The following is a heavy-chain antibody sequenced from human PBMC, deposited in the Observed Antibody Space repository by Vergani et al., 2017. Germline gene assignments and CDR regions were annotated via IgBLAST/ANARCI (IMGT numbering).Heavy chain of an antibody. V-gene: IGHV1-18*01. Sequence: QVQVVQSGAEVKKPGASVRVSCKSSGYTFTNYGISWVRQAPGQGLEWMGWISAYNGNTNYAQKFQGRVTMTTDTSTSTAYMELRSLRSDDTAVYYCARDVRDYGVAFDIWGQGTMVTVSS. CDR3: ARDVRDYGVAFDI. J-gene: IGHJ3*02. CDR2: ISAYNGNT. CDR1: GYTFTNYG. D-gene: IGHD4-17*01.